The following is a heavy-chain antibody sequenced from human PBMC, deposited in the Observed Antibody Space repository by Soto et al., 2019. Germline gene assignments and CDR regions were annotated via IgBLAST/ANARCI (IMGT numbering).Heavy chain of an antibody. Sequence: EVQLVESGGGLIQPGGSLRLSCAVSGFTVSNNYMSWVRQAPGKGLEGVSVIYSGGYTAYGDSVKGRFTISKDNSKNTPYLKMKTRGPDDPAVYYCAPHPGGGVYWGQGTLVTVSS. J-gene: IGHJ4*02. CDR3: APHPGGGVY. V-gene: IGHV3-53*01. CDR1: GFTVSNNY. CDR2: IYSGGYT. D-gene: IGHD3-10*01.